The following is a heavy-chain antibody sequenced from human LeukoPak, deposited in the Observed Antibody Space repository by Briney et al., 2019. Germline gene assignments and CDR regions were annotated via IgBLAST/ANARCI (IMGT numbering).Heavy chain of an antibody. CDR2: IYYSGST. V-gene: IGHV4-59*01. CDR3: ARGLGYFYDSSTYTNAFDI. D-gene: IGHD3-22*01. Sequence: SETLSLTCTVSGGSISSYYWSWIRQPPGKGLEWIGYIYYSGSTNYNPSLKSRVTISVDTSKNRFSLKLSSVTAADTAVYYCARGLGYFYDSSTYTNAFDIWGQGTMVTVSS. CDR1: GGSISSYY. J-gene: IGHJ3*02.